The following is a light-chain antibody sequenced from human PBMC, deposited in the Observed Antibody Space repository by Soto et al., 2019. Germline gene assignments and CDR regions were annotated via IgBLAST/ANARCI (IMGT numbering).Light chain of an antibody. CDR3: QQYKNWLALT. CDR2: GAS. J-gene: IGKJ4*01. Sequence: EIVLTQSPGTLSLSPGERATLSCRAIQSVTNNYLAWFQQKPGQAPRLLMYGASSRATGIPDRFSGSGSGTEFTLSISSLQSEDSAVYYCQQYKNWLALTFGGGTKVDIK. V-gene: IGKV3-20*01. CDR1: QSVTNNY.